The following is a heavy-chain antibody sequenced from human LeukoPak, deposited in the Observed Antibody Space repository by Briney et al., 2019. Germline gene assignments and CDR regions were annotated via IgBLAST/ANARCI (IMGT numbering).Heavy chain of an antibody. CDR1: GLIFSKYW. V-gene: IGHV3-21*01. CDR2: ISSSSSYI. CDR3: ARVGGITLALAPSPFPDYNYYYMDV. J-gene: IGHJ6*03. Sequence: GSLRLSCAASGLIFSKYWMTWVRQAPGKGLEWVSSISSSSSYIYYTDSVKGRFTISRDNAKKSLYLQMNSLRAEDTAVYYCARVGGITLALAPSPFPDYNYYYMDVWGKGTTVTVSS. D-gene: IGHD3-10*01.